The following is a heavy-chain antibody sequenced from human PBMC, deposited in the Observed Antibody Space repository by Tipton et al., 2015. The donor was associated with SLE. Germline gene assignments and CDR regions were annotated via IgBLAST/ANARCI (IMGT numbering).Heavy chain of an antibody. J-gene: IGHJ4*02. Sequence: SLRLSCVASGFIFSNYEMYWVRQAPGKGLERVSHINNSGSSRYSADSVMGRFTISRDNAKNSLYLQMNSLRAEDTAVYYCARDLSGWPIDYWGQGTLVTVSS. V-gene: IGHV3-48*03. CDR2: INNSGSSR. D-gene: IGHD6-19*01. CDR3: ARDLSGWPIDY. CDR1: GFIFSNYE.